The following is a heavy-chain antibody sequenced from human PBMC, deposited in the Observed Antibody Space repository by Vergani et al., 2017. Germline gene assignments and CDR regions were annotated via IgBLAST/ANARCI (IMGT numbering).Heavy chain of an antibody. CDR3: ARADWGDSSGYYYDY. J-gene: IGHJ4*02. Sequence: QVQLQESGPGLVKPSQTLSLTCTVSGGPISSGDYYWSWIRQPPGKGLEWIGYIYYSGITYYNPPLKSRVAISVDTSKNQFSLKLSSVTAADTAVYYCARADWGDSSGYYYDYWGQGTLVTVSS. CDR1: GGPISSGDYY. V-gene: IGHV4-30-4*01. CDR2: IYYSGIT. D-gene: IGHD3-22*01.